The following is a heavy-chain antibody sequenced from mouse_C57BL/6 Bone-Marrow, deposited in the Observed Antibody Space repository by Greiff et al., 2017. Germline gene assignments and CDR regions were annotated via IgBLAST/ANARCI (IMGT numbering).Heavy chain of an antibody. CDR2: IYPSSGNT. Sequence: VQLQQSGAELARPGASVKLSCKASGYTFTSYGISWVKQRTGQGLEWIGEIYPSSGNTYYNEKFKGKATLTAYKSSSTAYMELRSLTSEDSAVYFCSFITTVVAPYWGRGTTLTVSS. V-gene: IGHV1-81*01. D-gene: IGHD1-1*01. CDR3: SFITTVVAPY. J-gene: IGHJ2*01. CDR1: GYTFTSYG.